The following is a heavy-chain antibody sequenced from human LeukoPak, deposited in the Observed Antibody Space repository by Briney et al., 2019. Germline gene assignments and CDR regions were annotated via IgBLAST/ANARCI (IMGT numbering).Heavy chain of an antibody. J-gene: IGHJ3*02. CDR3: ARDSAPYYDILTGYSLPGPRTNHDAFDI. CDR2: IIPIFGTA. D-gene: IGHD3-9*01. Sequence: AASVKVSCKASGGTFSSYAISWARQAPGQGLEWMGGIIPIFGTANYAQKFQGRVTITADESTSTAYMELSSLRSEDTAVYYCARDSAPYYDILTGYSLPGPRTNHDAFDIWGQGTMVTVSS. CDR1: GGTFSSYA. V-gene: IGHV1-69*13.